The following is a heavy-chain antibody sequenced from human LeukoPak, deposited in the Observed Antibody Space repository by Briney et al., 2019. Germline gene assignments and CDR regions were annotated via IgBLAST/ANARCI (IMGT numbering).Heavy chain of an antibody. CDR2: IRYDGSNK. CDR3: ARRGSGSSSDAFDI. V-gene: IGHV3-30*02. CDR1: GFTFSSYG. Sequence: GGSLRLSCAASGFTFSSYGMHWVRQAPGKGLEWVAFIRYDGSNKYYADSVKGRFTISRDNSKNTLYLQMNSLRAEDTAVYYCARRGSGSSSDAFDIWGQGTMVTVSS. J-gene: IGHJ3*02. D-gene: IGHD3-10*01.